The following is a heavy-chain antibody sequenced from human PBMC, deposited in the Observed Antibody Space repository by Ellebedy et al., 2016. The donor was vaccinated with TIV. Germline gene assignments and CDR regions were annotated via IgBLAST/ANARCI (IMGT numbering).Heavy chain of an antibody. V-gene: IGHV3-11*01. CDR1: GFTFSDYY. CDR2: ISSSGSTI. CDR3: ARAVVVTAIGCYFDY. J-gene: IGHJ4*02. Sequence: GESLKISXAASGFTFSDYYMSWIRQAPGKGLEWVSYISSSGSTIYYADSVKGRFTISRDNAKNSLYLQMNSLRAEDTAVYYCARAVVVTAIGCYFDYWGQGTLVTVSS. D-gene: IGHD2-21*02.